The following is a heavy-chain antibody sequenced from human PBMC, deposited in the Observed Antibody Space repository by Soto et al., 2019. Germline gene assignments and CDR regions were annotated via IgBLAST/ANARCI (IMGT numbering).Heavy chain of an antibody. CDR1: GYTFSNYG. CDR2: ISGYNGNT. CDR3: ARDEGIRGLEF. V-gene: IGHV1-18*04. J-gene: IGHJ4*02. D-gene: IGHD3-10*01. Sequence: GPGVKKPGASVKVSCKASGYTFSNYGISWVRQAPGQGLEWMGWISGYNGNTAYARNLQDRVTMTIYAPTTTAYMELRSLRSDDTAVYYCARDEGIRGLEFRGLGTLVTVSS.